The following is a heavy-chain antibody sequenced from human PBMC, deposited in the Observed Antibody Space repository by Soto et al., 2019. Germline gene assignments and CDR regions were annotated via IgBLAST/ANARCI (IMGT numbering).Heavy chain of an antibody. D-gene: IGHD2-21*02. CDR3: ARPSCGGDCYSPVY. Sequence: GGSLRLSCAASGFIFSNYNMHWVRQAPGKGLEWVSYISSSSNTIYYADSVKGRFTISRDNAKNSLYLQMNSLRAEDTAVYYCARPSCGGDCYSPVYWGQGTLVTSPQ. CDR1: GFIFSNYN. CDR2: ISSSSNTI. J-gene: IGHJ4*02. V-gene: IGHV3-48*01.